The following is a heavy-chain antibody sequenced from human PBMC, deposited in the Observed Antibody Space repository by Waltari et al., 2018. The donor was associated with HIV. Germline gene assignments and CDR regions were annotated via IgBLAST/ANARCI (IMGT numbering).Heavy chain of an antibody. V-gene: IGHV1-69*01. CDR1: GGTFRSNA. CDR2: IILSFGAT. D-gene: IGHD1-26*01. CDR3: ARGSSGSYRWFDP. J-gene: IGHJ5*02. Sequence: QEQLVQSGAEVKKPGSSVKVSCQASGGTFRSNAISWVRQAPGPGLGGMGGIILSFGATNYAQKFHGRLTISADESTGTVYMELSNLTVEDTAVYYCARGSSGSYRWFDPWGHGTLVTVSS.